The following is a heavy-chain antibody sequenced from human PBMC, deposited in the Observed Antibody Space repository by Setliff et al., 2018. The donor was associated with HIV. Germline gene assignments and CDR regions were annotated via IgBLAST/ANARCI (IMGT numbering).Heavy chain of an antibody. Sequence: SVKVSCKASGGTFSSYAISWVRQAPGQGLEWMGGIIPIFGTANYAQKFQGRVTITTDGSTSTAYMELSSLRSEDTAVYYCARSSIAARNGAFDNWGQGTMVTVSS. CDR3: ARSSIAARNGAFDN. V-gene: IGHV1-69*05. CDR2: IIPIFGTA. J-gene: IGHJ3*02. D-gene: IGHD6-6*01. CDR1: GGTFSSYA.